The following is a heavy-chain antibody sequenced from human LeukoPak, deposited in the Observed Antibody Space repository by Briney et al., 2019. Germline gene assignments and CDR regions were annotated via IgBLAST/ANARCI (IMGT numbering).Heavy chain of an antibody. D-gene: IGHD1-1*01. Sequence: ASVKVSCKASGYTFTSYGISWVRQAPGQGLEWMGWISANNGDTDYQPKLPDRVTMTTVTYTSTAYMELRSLRSDDTAMYYCARESHETREDYWGQGTLVTVSS. CDR2: ISANNGDT. CDR3: ARESHETREDY. J-gene: IGHJ4*02. V-gene: IGHV1-18*01. CDR1: GYTFTSYG.